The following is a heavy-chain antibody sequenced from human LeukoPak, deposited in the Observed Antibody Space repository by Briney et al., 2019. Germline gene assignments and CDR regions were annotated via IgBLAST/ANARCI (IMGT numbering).Heavy chain of an antibody. J-gene: IGHJ5*02. CDR3: ARVGIAAAGLNWFDP. D-gene: IGHD6-13*01. CDR2: IYYSGST. Sequence: SETLSLTCTVSGGSISSYYWSWIRQPPGKGLEWLGYIYYSGSTNYNPSLKSRVTISVDTSKNQFSLKLSSVTAADTAVYYCARVGIAAAGLNWFDPWGQGTLVTVSS. CDR1: GGSISSYY. V-gene: IGHV4-59*12.